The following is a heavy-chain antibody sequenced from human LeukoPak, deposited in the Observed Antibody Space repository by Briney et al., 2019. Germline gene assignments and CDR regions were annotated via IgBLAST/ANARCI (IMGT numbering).Heavy chain of an antibody. Sequence: GGSLRLSCEASGFTASSNYMSWVRQAPGKGLEWVSVIYSGGSTYYADSVKGRFTISRDNSKNTLYLQMNSLRAEDTAVYYCASGSFRYWGQGTLVTVSS. D-gene: IGHD3-10*01. CDR3: ASGSFRY. CDR1: GFTASSNY. CDR2: IYSGGST. V-gene: IGHV3-53*01. J-gene: IGHJ4*02.